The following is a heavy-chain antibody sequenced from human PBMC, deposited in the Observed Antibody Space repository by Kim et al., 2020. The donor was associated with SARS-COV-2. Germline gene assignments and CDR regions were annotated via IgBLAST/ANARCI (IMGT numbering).Heavy chain of an antibody. CDR2: IYPGDSDT. V-gene: IGHV5-51*01. CDR1: GYSFTSYW. J-gene: IGHJ6*02. Sequence: GESLKISCKGSGYSFTSYWIGWVRQMPGKGLEWMGIIYPGDSDTRYSPSFQGQVTISADKSISTAYLQWSSPKASDTAMYYCARPTWYYGSGSYYFHGMDVWGQGTTVTVSS. D-gene: IGHD3-10*01. CDR3: ARPTWYYGSGSYYFHGMDV.